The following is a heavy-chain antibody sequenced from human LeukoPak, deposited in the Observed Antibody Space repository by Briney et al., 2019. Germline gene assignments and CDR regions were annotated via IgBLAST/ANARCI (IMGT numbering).Heavy chain of an antibody. Sequence: GGSLRLSCAASGFTFSSYEMNWVRQAPGKGLEWVSYISSSDSTIYYADSVKGRFTISRDNAENSLFLQMNSLRAEDTAVYFCARDWGSWDFDFWGQGTLVTVSS. J-gene: IGHJ4*02. CDR3: ARDWGSWDFDF. CDR1: GFTFSSYE. D-gene: IGHD6-13*01. CDR2: ISSSDSTI. V-gene: IGHV3-48*03.